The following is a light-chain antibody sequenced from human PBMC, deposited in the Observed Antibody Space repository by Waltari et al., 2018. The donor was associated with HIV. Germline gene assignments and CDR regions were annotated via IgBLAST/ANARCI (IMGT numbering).Light chain of an antibody. CDR1: QDISNY. Sequence: DIQLAQSPSSLSASIGDRTTITCQASQDISNYLNWYQHKPGKAPKLLIYDASNLQTGVPSRFSGSGSGTDFTFTITSLQPEDFATYYCQQFDHLPYTFGQGTRLEIK. J-gene: IGKJ2*01. CDR3: QQFDHLPYT. V-gene: IGKV1-33*01. CDR2: DAS.